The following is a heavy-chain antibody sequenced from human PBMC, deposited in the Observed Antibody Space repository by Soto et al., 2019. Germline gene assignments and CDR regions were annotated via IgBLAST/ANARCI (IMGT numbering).Heavy chain of an antibody. D-gene: IGHD4-4*01. V-gene: IGHV4-34*01. CDR3: ARGRGRLQFYYMDV. CDR1: GGSFSGYY. CDR2: INHSGST. Sequence: SETLSLTCAVYGGSFSGYYWSWIRQPPGKGLEWIGEINHSGSTNYNPSLKSRVTISVDTSKNQFSLKLSSVTAADTAVYYCARGRGRLQFYYMDVWGKGTTVS. J-gene: IGHJ6*03.